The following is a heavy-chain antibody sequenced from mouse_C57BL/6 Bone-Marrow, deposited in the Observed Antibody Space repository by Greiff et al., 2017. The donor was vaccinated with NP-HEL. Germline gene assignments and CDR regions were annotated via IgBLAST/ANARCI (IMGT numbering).Heavy chain of an antibody. CDR2: INPSSGYT. Sequence: QVQLKESGAELARPGASVKMSCKASGYTFTSYTMNWVKQRPGQGLEGIGYINPSSGYTKYNQKLKDKATLTADKSSTKAYMQLSSLTSEDSAVYYCARLRRTFYYWGQGTTLTVSS. CDR1: GYTFTSYT. CDR3: ARLRRTFYY. J-gene: IGHJ2*01. D-gene: IGHD2-12*01. V-gene: IGHV1-4*01.